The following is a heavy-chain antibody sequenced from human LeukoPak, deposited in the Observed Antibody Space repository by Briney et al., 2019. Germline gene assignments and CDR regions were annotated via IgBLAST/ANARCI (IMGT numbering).Heavy chain of an antibody. CDR2: ISRGSTTI. J-gene: IGHJ4*02. D-gene: IGHD1-7*01. CDR1: GFTFSTYS. V-gene: IGHV3-48*01. Sequence: AGGSLRLSCTASGFTFSTYSMNWVRQAPGKGLEWVSYISRGSTTIYYADSVRGRFTISRDNAKNSVYLQMNSLRAEDTAVYYCAKDGKTRNWNYYQAKAVDWGQGTLVTVSS. CDR3: AKDGKTRNWNYYQAKAVD.